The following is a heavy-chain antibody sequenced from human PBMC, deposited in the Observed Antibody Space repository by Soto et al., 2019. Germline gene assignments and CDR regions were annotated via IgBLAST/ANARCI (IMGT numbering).Heavy chain of an antibody. Sequence: GESLKISCKGSGYSFTSYWIGWVRQMPGKGLEWMGIIYPGDSDTRYSPSFQGQVTISADKSISTAYLQWSSLKASDTAMYYFARRGAYYDSSGYDYYYGMDVWGQGTTVTVSS. CDR3: ARRGAYYDSSGYDYYYGMDV. J-gene: IGHJ6*02. CDR2: IYPGDSDT. V-gene: IGHV5-51*01. D-gene: IGHD3-22*01. CDR1: GYSFTSYW.